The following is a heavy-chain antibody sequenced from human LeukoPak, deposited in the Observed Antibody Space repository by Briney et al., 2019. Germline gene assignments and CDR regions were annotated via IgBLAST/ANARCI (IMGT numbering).Heavy chain of an antibody. CDR3: ARPLMYYFGSETYYWFDP. V-gene: IGHV3-48*03. CDR2: ISSSGSTI. D-gene: IGHD3-10*01. J-gene: IGHJ5*02. Sequence: GGSLRLSCAASGFTLSSYEMNWVRQAPGKGLEWVSYISSSGSTIYYADSVKGRFTISRDNAKNSLYLQMNSLRAEDTAMYYCARPLMYYFGSETYYWFDPWGQGTLVTVSS. CDR1: GFTLSSYE.